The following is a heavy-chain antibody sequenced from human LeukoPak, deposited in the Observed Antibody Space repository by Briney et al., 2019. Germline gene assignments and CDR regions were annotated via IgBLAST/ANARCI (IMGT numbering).Heavy chain of an antibody. CDR2: ISSSSSTI. CDR3: ARDNLGGDYDSSGFYH. CDR1: GFTFSSCS. D-gene: IGHD3-22*01. J-gene: IGHJ4*02. V-gene: IGHV3-48*02. Sequence: GGSLRLSCAASGFTFSSCSMNWVRQAPGKGLEWVSYISSSSSTIYYADSVKGRFTISRDNAKNSLYLQMNSLRDEDTAEYYCARDNLGGDYDSSGFYHWGQGILVTVSS.